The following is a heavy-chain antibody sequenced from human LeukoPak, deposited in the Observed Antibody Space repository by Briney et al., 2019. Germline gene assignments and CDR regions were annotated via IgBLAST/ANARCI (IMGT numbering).Heavy chain of an antibody. CDR3: ARNPRGYCSSTSCLRYWFDP. J-gene: IGHJ5*02. D-gene: IGHD2-2*01. CDR2: IYYSGST. Sequence: SETLSLTCTVSGGSISSSSYYWGWIRQPPGKGLEWIGSIYYSGSTYYNPSLKSRVTISVDTSKNQFSLKLSSVTAADTAVYYCARNPRGYCSSTSCLRYWFDPWGQGTLVTVSS. V-gene: IGHV4-39*01. CDR1: GGSISSSSYY.